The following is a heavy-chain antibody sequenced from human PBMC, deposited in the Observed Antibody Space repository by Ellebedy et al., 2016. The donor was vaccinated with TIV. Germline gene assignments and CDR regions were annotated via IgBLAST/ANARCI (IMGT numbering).Heavy chain of an antibody. CDR2: ISGGGDNK. CDR3: AKGSSSRFNYDQVGFQY. J-gene: IGHJ4*02. Sequence: GASLKISCAASGFTFSSFAMHWVRQAPGKGLEWLSVISGGGDNKYNADSVKGRFTITRDNSKNTLFLQMNRLRAEDTDLYYCAKGSSSRFNYDQVGFQYWGQGTLVTVSS. D-gene: IGHD3-22*01. V-gene: IGHV3-23*01. CDR1: GFTFSSFA.